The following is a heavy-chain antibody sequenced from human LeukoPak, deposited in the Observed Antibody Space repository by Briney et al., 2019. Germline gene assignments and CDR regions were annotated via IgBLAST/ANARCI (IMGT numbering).Heavy chain of an antibody. CDR3: ARGGITMVRAFYNWFDP. D-gene: IGHD3-10*01. CDR2: IYYSGST. V-gene: IGHV4-59*08. Sequence: SETLSLTCTVSGGSISSYYWSWIRQPPGKGLEWIGYIYYSGSTYYNPSLKSRVTISVDTSKNQFSLKLSSVTAADTAVYYCARGGITMVRAFYNWFDPWGQGTLVTVSS. J-gene: IGHJ5*02. CDR1: GGSISSYY.